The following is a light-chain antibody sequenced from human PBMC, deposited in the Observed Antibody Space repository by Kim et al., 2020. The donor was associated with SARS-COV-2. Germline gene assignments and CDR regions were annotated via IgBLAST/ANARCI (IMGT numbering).Light chain of an antibody. CDR3: QTWGTGLRV. CDR2: LNSDGSH. CDR1: SGHSRYA. Sequence: ASVKLTCTRSSGHSRYAIAWHQQQPEKGPRYLMKLNSDGSHSKGDGIPDRFSGSSSGAERYLTISSLQSEDEADYYCQTWGTGLRVFGGGTQLTVL. J-gene: IGLJ3*02. V-gene: IGLV4-69*01.